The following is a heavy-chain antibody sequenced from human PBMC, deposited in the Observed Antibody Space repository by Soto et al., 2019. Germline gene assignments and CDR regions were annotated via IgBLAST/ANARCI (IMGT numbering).Heavy chain of an antibody. J-gene: IGHJ5*02. D-gene: IGHD3-10*01. V-gene: IGHV4-34*01. CDR2: INHSGST. CDR3: ARGWAYYGSGSFTNWFDP. CDR1: GGSFSGYY. Sequence: SETLSLTCAVHGGSFSGYYWSWIRQPPGKGLEWIGEINHSGSTNYNPSLKSRVTISVDTSKNQFSLKLSSVTAADTAVYYCARGWAYYGSGSFTNWFDPWGQGTLVTVSS.